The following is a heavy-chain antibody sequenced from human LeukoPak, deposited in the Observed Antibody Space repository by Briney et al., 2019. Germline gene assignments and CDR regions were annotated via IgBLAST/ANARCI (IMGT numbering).Heavy chain of an antibody. CDR1: AFTLSTYG. V-gene: IGHV3-30*18. Sequence: GGSLRLSCAASAFTLSTYGMHWVRQAPGKGLEGVAVISYDGSNKYYADSVKGRFTISRDNSKNTLYLQMNSLRAEDTAVYYCAKTAWELGYCSSTSCYHFDYWGQGTLVTVSS. CDR2: ISYDGSNK. CDR3: AKTAWELGYCSSTSCYHFDY. D-gene: IGHD2-2*01. J-gene: IGHJ4*02.